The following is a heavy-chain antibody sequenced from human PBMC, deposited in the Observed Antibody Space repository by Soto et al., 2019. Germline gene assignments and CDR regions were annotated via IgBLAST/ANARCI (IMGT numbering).Heavy chain of an antibody. V-gene: IGHV3-33*01. Sequence: GGSLRLSCAASGFTFNTYGMHWVRQPPGKGLEWVAFVWYDGSIQTYADSVKGRGTISRDNSKNILYLQLNSLRADDTAVYYCARHASVVTSCFDFWGQGTLVTVSS. CDR1: GFTFNTYG. CDR3: ARHASVVTSCFDF. D-gene: IGHD2-15*01. J-gene: IGHJ4*02. CDR2: VWYDGSIQ.